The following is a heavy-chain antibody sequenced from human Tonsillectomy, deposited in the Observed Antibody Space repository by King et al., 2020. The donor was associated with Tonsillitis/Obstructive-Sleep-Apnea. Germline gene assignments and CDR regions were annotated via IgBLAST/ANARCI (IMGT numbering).Heavy chain of an antibody. Sequence: LQLQESGPGLVKPSETLSLTCTVSGGSISSNAYYWGWIRQPPGKGLEWIGSICYSGSTYYDPSLKSRVTISVDTSKHQFSLKLSSVTAADTAVYYCASEGEYGSTNYFDYWGQGTLVTVSS. J-gene: IGHJ4*02. D-gene: IGHD6-13*01. CDR1: GGSISSNAYY. V-gene: IGHV4-39*01. CDR2: ICYSGST. CDR3: ASEGEYGSTNYFDY.